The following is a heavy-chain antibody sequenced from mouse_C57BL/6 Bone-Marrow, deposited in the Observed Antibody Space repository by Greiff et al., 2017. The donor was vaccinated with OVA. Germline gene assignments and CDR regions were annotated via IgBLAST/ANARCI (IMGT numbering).Heavy chain of an antibody. V-gene: IGHV5-12*01. Sequence: DVKLVESGGGLVQPGGSLKLSCAASGFTFSDYYMYWVRQTPEQRLEWVAYISNGGGSTYYPDTVKGRFTISRDNAKNTLYLQMSRLKSEDTAMYYCARRVITTVVARDYYAMDYWGQGTSVTVSS. J-gene: IGHJ4*01. CDR1: GFTFSDYY. CDR3: ARRVITTVVARDYYAMDY. CDR2: ISNGGGST. D-gene: IGHD1-1*01.